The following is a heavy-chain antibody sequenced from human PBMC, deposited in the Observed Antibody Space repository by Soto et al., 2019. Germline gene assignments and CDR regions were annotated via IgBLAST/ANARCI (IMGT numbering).Heavy chain of an antibody. Sequence: SETLSLTCTVSGGSISSYYWSWIRQPPGKGLEWIGYIYYSGSTNYNPSLQSRVTISVDTSKNQFSLNLTSVTAADTAVYYCARTVYDYDSSGYYSAKFDPWGQGTLVTVSS. D-gene: IGHD3-22*01. V-gene: IGHV4-59*12. CDR1: GGSISSYY. J-gene: IGHJ5*02. CDR2: IYYSGST. CDR3: ARTVYDYDSSGYYSAKFDP.